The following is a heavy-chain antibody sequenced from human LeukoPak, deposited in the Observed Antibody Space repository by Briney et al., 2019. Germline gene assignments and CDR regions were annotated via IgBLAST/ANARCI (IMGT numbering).Heavy chain of an antibody. V-gene: IGHV3-23*01. CDR1: GFTFSSYA. Sequence: GGSLRLSCAASGFTFSSYAMSWVRQAPGKGLEWVSAISGSGGKTYYAESVKGRLTISRDNSKNTLYLQMNSLRADDTAVYFCAREMTSRGFFDYWGPGTLVTVSS. J-gene: IGHJ4*02. CDR3: AREMTSRGFFDY. D-gene: IGHD3-10*01. CDR2: ISGSGGKT.